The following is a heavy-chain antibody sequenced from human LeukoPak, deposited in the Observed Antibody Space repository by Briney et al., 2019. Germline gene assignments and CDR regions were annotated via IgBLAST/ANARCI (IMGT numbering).Heavy chain of an antibody. CDR1: GFTFSSYW. Sequence: GGSLRLSCAASGFTFSSYWMSWVRQAPGKGLEWVANIKHDGSEKYYVDSVKGRFTISRDDAKNSMYLQMDSLRAEDTAVYYCARRSGLNWFDPWGQGTLVTVSS. D-gene: IGHD3-3*01. CDR2: IKHDGSEK. CDR3: ARRSGLNWFDP. J-gene: IGHJ5*02. V-gene: IGHV3-7*01.